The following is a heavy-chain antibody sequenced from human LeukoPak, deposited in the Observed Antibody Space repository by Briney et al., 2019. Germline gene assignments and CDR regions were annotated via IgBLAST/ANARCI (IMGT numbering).Heavy chain of an antibody. J-gene: IGHJ4*02. CDR2: INYSGST. V-gene: IGHV4-39*01. Sequence: KPSETLSLTCTVSGGSISSSTYYWGWIRQPPGKGLEYIGSINYSGSTYYNPSLRSRVTISVDTSKNQFSLKLSSVTAADTAVYYCARGSPYHYWGQGTLVTVS. D-gene: IGHD2-2*01. CDR1: GGSISSSTYY. CDR3: ARGSPYHY.